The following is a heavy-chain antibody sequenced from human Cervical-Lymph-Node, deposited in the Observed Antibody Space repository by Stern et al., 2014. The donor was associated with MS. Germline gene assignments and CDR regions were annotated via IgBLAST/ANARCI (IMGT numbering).Heavy chain of an antibody. CDR1: GYSFTTNW. V-gene: IGHV5-51*03. CDR2: IYPGDSDT. CDR3: AKTPHPPGGFDP. Sequence: VQLVQSGAEVKKPGESLKISCKASGYSFTTNWIGWVRQMPGKGLEWMGIIYPGDSDTRYSPSFQGHVTISADKSISPAYLQWSSLKASDTAIYYCAKTPHPPGGFDPWGQGTLVTVSS. J-gene: IGHJ5*02.